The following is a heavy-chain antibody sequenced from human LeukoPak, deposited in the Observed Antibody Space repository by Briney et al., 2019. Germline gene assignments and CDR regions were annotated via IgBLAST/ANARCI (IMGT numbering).Heavy chain of an antibody. Sequence: PSETLSLTCAVYGGSFSGYYWSWIRQPPGKGLEWIGEINHSGSTNYNPSLKSRVTISVDTSKNQFSLKLSSVTAADTAVYYCARLGCCSSTSCYYYYYYMDVWGKGTTVTVSS. V-gene: IGHV4-34*01. D-gene: IGHD2-2*01. CDR2: INHSGST. CDR3: ARLGCCSSTSCYYYYYYMDV. J-gene: IGHJ6*03. CDR1: GGSFSGYY.